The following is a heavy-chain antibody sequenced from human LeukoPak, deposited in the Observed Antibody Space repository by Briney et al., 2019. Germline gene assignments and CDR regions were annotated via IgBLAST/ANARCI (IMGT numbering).Heavy chain of an antibody. CDR1: GYTFTSYY. J-gene: IGHJ6*02. Sequence: ASVTVSYKASGYTFTSYYMHWVRQAPGQGLEWMGIINPSGGSTSYAQKFQGRVTMTRDTSTSTVYMELSSLRSEDTALYYCVKYTIYYFGMDVGGQGTMGTVS. CDR3: VKYTIYYFGMDV. D-gene: IGHD5-24*01. CDR2: INPSGGST. V-gene: IGHV1-46*01.